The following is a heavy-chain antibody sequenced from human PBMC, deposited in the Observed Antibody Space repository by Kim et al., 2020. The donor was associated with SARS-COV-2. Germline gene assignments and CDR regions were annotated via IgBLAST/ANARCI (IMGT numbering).Heavy chain of an antibody. V-gene: IGHV3-33*01. Sequence: GGSLRLSCAASGFTFSSYGMHWVRQAPGKGLEWVAVIWYDGSNKYYADSVKGRFTISRDNSKNTLYLQMNSLRAEDTAVYYCARDGAQFVWRLEYFQHWGQGTLVTVSS. D-gene: IGHD3-3*01. CDR2: IWYDGSNK. J-gene: IGHJ1*01. CDR1: GFTFSSYG. CDR3: ARDGAQFVWRLEYFQH.